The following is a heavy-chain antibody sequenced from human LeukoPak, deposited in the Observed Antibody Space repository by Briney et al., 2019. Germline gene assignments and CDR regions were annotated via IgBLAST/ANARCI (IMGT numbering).Heavy chain of an antibody. V-gene: IGHV3-30*18. CDR3: AKAYEQVVVVTPFDY. D-gene: IGHD3-22*01. Sequence: PGGSLRLSCAASGFTFSSYGMRWVRQAPGKGLEWVAVISYDGSNKYYADSVKGRFTISRDNSKNTLYLQMNSLRAEDTAVYYCAKAYEQVVVVTPFDYWGQGTLVTVSS. CDR1: GFTFSSYG. J-gene: IGHJ4*02. CDR2: ISYDGSNK.